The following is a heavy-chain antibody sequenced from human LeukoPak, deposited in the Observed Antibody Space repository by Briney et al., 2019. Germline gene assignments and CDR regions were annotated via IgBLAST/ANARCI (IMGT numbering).Heavy chain of an antibody. V-gene: IGHV4-61*05. J-gene: IGHJ3*02. CDR1: TGSISSSGYY. CDR2: IYYSGST. Sequence: SETLSLTCAISTGSISSSGYYWGWIRQPPGKGLEWIGYIYYSGSTNYNPSLKSRVTISVDTSKNQFSLKLSSVTAADTAVYYCARQYYYDSSGYFTRDAFDIWGQGTMVTVSS. CDR3: ARQYYYDSSGYFTRDAFDI. D-gene: IGHD3-22*01.